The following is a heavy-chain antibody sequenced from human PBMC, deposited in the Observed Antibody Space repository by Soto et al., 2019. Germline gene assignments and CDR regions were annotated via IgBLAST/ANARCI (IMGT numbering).Heavy chain of an antibody. V-gene: IGHV1-18*01. CDR1: GYTFTSYG. Sequence: QVPLVQSGAEVKKPGASVKVSCKASGYTFTSYGISWVRQAPGQGLEWMEWISAYNGNTNYAQKLQGRVTMTTDTSTSTAYMELRSLRSDDTAVYYCAREGKDIVVVVAAESWFDPWGQGTLVTVSS. J-gene: IGHJ5*02. CDR2: ISAYNGNT. D-gene: IGHD2-15*01. CDR3: AREGKDIVVVVAAESWFDP.